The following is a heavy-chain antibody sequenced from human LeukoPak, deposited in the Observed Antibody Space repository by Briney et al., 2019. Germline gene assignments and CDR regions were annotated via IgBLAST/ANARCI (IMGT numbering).Heavy chain of an antibody. CDR1: GGSISSGDYY. CDR3: ARYSYSSGLYYFDY. Sequence: SETLSLTCTVSGGSISSGDYYWSWIRQPPGKGLEWIGYIYYSGSTNYNPSLKSRVTTSVDMSKNQFSLKLSSVTAADTAVYYCARYSYSSGLYYFDYWGQGTLVTVSS. D-gene: IGHD6-19*01. CDR2: IYYSGST. V-gene: IGHV4-61*08. J-gene: IGHJ4*02.